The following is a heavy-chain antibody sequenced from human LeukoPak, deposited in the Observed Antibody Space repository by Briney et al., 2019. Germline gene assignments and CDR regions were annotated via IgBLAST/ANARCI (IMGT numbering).Heavy chain of an antibody. CDR3: ARGESLYYDYVWGSYRRENWFDP. Sequence: KPSETLSLTCTVSGGSISSYYWSWIRQPPGKGLEWIGYIYYSGSTYYNPSLKSRVTISVDTSKNQFSLKLSSVTAADTAVYYCARGESLYYDYVWGSYRRENWFDPWGQGTLVTVSS. D-gene: IGHD3-16*02. CDR2: IYYSGST. CDR1: GGSISSYY. V-gene: IGHV4-59*06. J-gene: IGHJ5*02.